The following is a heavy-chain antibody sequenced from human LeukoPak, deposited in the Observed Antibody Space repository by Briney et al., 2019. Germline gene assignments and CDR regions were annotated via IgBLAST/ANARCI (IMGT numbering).Heavy chain of an antibody. CDR2: IYYSGST. J-gene: IGHJ3*02. D-gene: IGHD3-3*01. CDR1: GGSISSSSYY. CDR3: ASYNDFWSGYYLAFDI. Sequence: SETLSLTCTVSGGSISSSSYYWGWIRQPPGEGLEWIGSIYYSGSTYYNPSLKSRVTISVDTSKNQFSLKLSSVTAADTAVYYCASYNDFWSGYYLAFDIWGQGTMVTVSS. V-gene: IGHV4-39*07.